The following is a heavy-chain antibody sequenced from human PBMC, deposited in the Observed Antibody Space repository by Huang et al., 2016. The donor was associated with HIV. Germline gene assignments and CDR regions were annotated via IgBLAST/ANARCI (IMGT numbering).Heavy chain of an antibody. CDR2: MNPNSGNT. Sequence: QVQLVQSGAEVKKPGASVKVSCKASGYTFTSYDINWVGKANGQGLEWRGWMNPNSGNTDYAHKLRSRGNITWKRTISAGYVELSSLRSEGKAVYYCAGGLILGYCSGGSWPVRAYYYYMDVWGKGTTVTVSS. CDR1: GYTFTSYD. D-gene: IGHD2-15*01. V-gene: IGHV1-8*03. J-gene: IGHJ6*03. CDR3: AGGLILGYCSGGSWPVRAYYYYMDV.